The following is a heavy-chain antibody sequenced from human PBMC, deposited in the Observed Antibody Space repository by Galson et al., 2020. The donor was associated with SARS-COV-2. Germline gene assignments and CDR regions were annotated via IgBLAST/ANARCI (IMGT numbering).Heavy chain of an antibody. Sequence: GESLRLSCAASGFTFSDYYMSWIRQAPGKGLEWISYIGSSSSSTNYADSVKGRFTISRDNAKNSLYLQMNSLRAEDTAVYYCANMAGNYYGSGSSYPFHSWGQGTLVTVSS. J-gene: IGHJ4*02. CDR2: IGSSSSST. CDR1: GFTFSDYY. V-gene: IGHV3-11*06. D-gene: IGHD3-10*01. CDR3: ANMAGNYYGSGSSYPFHS.